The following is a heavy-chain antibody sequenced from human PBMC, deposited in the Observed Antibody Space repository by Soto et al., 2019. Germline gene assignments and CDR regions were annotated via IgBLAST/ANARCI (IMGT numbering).Heavy chain of an antibody. CDR1: GFTFSSYA. J-gene: IGHJ4*02. CDR3: ARAVTGWYVVGPFDY. V-gene: IGHV3-23*01. CDR2: ISGSGGTT. Sequence: RLSCAASGFTFSSYAMSWVRQAPGKGLEWVSAISGSGGTTYYADSVKGRFTISRDNSKNTLYLQMNSLRVEDTAVYYCARAVTGWYVVGPFDYWGQGTLVTVSS. D-gene: IGHD6-19*01.